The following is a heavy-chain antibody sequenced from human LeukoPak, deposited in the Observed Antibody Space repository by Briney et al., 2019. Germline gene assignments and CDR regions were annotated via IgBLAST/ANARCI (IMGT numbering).Heavy chain of an antibody. CDR2: IYYSGST. D-gene: IGHD6-13*01. V-gene: IGHV4-59*01. CDR1: GGSISSYY. J-gene: IGHJ4*02. Sequence: SETLSLTCTVSGGSISSYYWSWIRQPPGKGLEWIAYIYYSGSTNYNPSLKSRVTISVDTSKIQFSLKLRSVTAADTAVYYCARGVIATGGSDFDYWGQGTLVTVSS. CDR3: ARGVIATGGSDFDY.